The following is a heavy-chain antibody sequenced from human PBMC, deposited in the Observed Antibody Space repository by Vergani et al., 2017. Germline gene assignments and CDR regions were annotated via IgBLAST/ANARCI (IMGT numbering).Heavy chain of an antibody. CDR1: GYTFTSYG. V-gene: IGHV1-18*04. D-gene: IGHD2-2*01. Sequence: QVQLVQSGAEVKKPGASVKVSCKASGYTFTSYGISWVRQAPGQGLEWMGWISAYNGNTNYAQKLQGRVTMTTDTSTSTAYMGLRSLRSDDTAVYYCARDPDIVVVPAAPYYYYYYGMDVWGQVTTVTVSS. CDR3: ARDPDIVVVPAAPYYYYYYGMDV. CDR2: ISAYNGNT. J-gene: IGHJ6*02.